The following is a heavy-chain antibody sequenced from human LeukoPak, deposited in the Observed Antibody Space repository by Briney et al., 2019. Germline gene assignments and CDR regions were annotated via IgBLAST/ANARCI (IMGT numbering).Heavy chain of an antibody. J-gene: IGHJ4*02. V-gene: IGHV3-74*01. Sequence: PGGSLRLSCAASGFTFSSYWMNWARQVPGKGLVWVSRINSDGSSTSYADSVKGRFTISRDNAKNTLYLQMNSLRAEDTAVYYCARDLPYDFWSGYPYWGQGTLVTVSS. CDR3: ARDLPYDFWSGYPY. CDR1: GFTFSSYW. CDR2: INSDGSST. D-gene: IGHD3-3*01.